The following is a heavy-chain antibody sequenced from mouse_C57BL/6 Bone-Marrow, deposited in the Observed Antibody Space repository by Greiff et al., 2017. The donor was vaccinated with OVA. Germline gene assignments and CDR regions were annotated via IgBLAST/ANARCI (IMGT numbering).Heavy chain of an antibody. J-gene: IGHJ4*01. Sequence: QVQLQQPGAELVKPGASVKMSCKASGYTFTSYWITWVKQRSGQGLEWIGDIYPGSGRTNYNEKFKSKATLTVDTSSSTAYMQLSSLTSEDSAVYYCARSGITTVEGDFAMDYWGQGTSVTVSS. D-gene: IGHD1-1*01. CDR1: GYTFTSYW. V-gene: IGHV1-55*01. CDR2: IYPGSGRT. CDR3: ARSGITTVEGDFAMDY.